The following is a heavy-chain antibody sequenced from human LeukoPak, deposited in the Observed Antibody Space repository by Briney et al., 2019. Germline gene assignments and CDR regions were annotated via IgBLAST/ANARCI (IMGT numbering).Heavy chain of an antibody. Sequence: PGGSLRLSYAGSGFTFSTYEMNWDRQAPTEGPELIPYISSSGSTIYYADSVKGRFTISRDNAKNSLYLQMNSLRAEDTALYYCASRPPHGRYVVFDYWGQGTLVTVSS. V-gene: IGHV3-48*03. CDR3: ASRPPHGRYVVFDY. CDR2: ISSSGSTI. D-gene: IGHD3-16*02. CDR1: GFTFSTYE. J-gene: IGHJ4*02.